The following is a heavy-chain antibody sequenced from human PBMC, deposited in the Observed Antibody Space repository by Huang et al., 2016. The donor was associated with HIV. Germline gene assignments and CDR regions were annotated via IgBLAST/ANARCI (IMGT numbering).Heavy chain of an antibody. J-gene: IGHJ4*02. CDR3: TREKAADSAWYGVYYFDY. Sequence: QVQLRQWGAGLVKPSETLSLTCAVYGGSFSGYYWTGIRQSPGKGLEWIGDINHIGKTNYQPSLKSRVTISKATAKNQFSLQLTSVSAADTGVYFCTREKAADSAWYGVYYFDYWGEGALVTVTS. CDR2: INHIGKT. D-gene: IGHD6-19*01. CDR1: GGSFSGYY. V-gene: IGHV4-34*01.